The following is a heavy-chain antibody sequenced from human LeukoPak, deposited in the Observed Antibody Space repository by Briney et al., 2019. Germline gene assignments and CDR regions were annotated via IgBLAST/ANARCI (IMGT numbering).Heavy chain of an antibody. CDR1: GYTFTSYE. V-gene: IGHV1-8*01. D-gene: IGHD3-22*01. J-gene: IGHJ3*02. Sequence: GASVKVSCKASGYTFTSYEINWVRQATGQGLEWMGWMNPNSGNTGYAQKFQGRVTMTRDKSVSTAYMELSRLKSDDTAVYYCAREPSFYHDSSGYSNAFDIWGQGTMVTVSS. CDR3: AREPSFYHDSSGYSNAFDI. CDR2: MNPNSGNT.